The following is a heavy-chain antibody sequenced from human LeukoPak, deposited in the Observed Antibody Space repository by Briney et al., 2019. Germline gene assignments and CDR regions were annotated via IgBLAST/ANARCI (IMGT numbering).Heavy chain of an antibody. V-gene: IGHV1-18*01. J-gene: IGHJ4*02. D-gene: IGHD3-10*01. Sequence: ASVKVSCKASGYTFTSYGISWVRQAPGQGLEWMGWISIYNGNTNYAQKLQGRVTMTTDTSTTTAYMELRSLRSDDTAVYYCARDRYVHMVRGVITLDYWGQGTLVTVSS. CDR1: GYTFTSYG. CDR2: ISIYNGNT. CDR3: ARDRYVHMVRGVITLDY.